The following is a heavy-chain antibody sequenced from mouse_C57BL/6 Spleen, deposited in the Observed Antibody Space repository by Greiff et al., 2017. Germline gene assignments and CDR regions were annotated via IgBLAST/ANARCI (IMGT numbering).Heavy chain of an antibody. V-gene: IGHV1-22*01. J-gene: IGHJ1*03. CDR2: INPNNGGT. D-gene: IGHD2-4*01. CDR1: GYTFTDYN. CDR3: AINLYEYGGYFDV. Sequence: VQLKESGPELVKPGASVKMSCKASGYTFTDYNMHWVKQSHGKSLEWIGYINPNNGGTSYNQKFKGKATLTVNKSSSTAYMELRSLTSEDSAVYYCAINLYEYGGYFDVWGTGTTVTVSS.